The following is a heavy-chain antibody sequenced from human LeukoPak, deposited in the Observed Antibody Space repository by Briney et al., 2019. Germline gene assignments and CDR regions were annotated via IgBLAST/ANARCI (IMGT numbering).Heavy chain of an antibody. V-gene: IGHV1-45*02. D-gene: IGHD5-12*01. J-gene: IGHJ4*02. CDR1: GYTFTYRY. Sequence: ASVKVSCKASGYTFTYRYLHWVRQAPGQALEWMGWITPFNGNTNYAQKFQDRVTITRDRSMSTAYMELSSLRSEDTAMYYCAGSVATMLAFDYWGQGTLVTVSS. CDR2: ITPFNGNT. CDR3: AGSVATMLAFDY.